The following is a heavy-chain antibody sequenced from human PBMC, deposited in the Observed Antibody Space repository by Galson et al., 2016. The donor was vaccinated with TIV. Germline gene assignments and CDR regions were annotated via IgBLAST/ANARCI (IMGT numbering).Heavy chain of an antibody. J-gene: IGHJ4*02. D-gene: IGHD2/OR15-2a*01. CDR2: ISGSGGST. V-gene: IGHV3-23*01. CDR1: GFPFISFA. CDR3: AKNRKTIDY. Sequence: SLRLSCAASGFPFISFAMTWVRQAPGKGLEWVSLISGSGGSTYYVDSVKGRFTISRDNSKNTVYLQMNSLRAEDTAVYYCAKNRKTIDYWGQGTLVTVSS.